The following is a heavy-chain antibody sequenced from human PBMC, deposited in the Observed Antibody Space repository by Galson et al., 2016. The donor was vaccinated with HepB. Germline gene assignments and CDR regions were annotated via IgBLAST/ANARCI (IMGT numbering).Heavy chain of an antibody. Sequence: SGFIFNTHAMSWVRQAPGKGLEWVSTINSNAESTYYVDSVKGRFTISRDDSKNTLYLEMNGLRAEDTAVYYCATSWSDCSGGSCYSGWFDPWGQGALVTVSS. V-gene: IGHV3-23*01. D-gene: IGHD2-15*01. CDR3: ATSWSDCSGGSCYSGWFDP. CDR2: INSNAEST. CDR1: GFIFNTHA. J-gene: IGHJ5*02.